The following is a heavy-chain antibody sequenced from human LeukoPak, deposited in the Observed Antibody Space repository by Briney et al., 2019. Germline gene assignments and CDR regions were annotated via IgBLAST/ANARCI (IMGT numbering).Heavy chain of an antibody. Sequence: ASVKVSCKASGYSFTGYYMHWVRQAPGQGLEWMGWINPTSGVTNYAQKFQGRVTMTRDTSISTAHMELSRLRYDDTAVYYCARDIGQWLVRGGAFDVWGQGTMVTVSS. CDR2: INPTSGVT. D-gene: IGHD6-19*01. V-gene: IGHV1-2*02. CDR3: ARDIGQWLVRGGAFDV. CDR1: GYSFTGYY. J-gene: IGHJ3*01.